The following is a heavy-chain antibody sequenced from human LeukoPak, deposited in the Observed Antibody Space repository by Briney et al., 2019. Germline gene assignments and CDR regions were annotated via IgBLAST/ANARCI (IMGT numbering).Heavy chain of an antibody. CDR1: GGSISSGSYY. V-gene: IGHV4-61*02. CDR3: ARAVGAPTDAFDI. CDR2: IYHTGSSGST. D-gene: IGHD1-26*01. J-gene: IGHJ3*02. Sequence: PSQTLSLTCTVSGGSISSGSYYWSWIRQPAGKGLEWIGSIYHTGSSGSTYYNPSLKSRVTISVDTSKNQFSLKLSSVTAADTAVYFCARAVGAPTDAFDIWGQGTMVTVSS.